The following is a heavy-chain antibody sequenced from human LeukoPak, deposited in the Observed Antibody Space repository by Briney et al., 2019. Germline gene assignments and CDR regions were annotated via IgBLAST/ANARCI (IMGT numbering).Heavy chain of an antibody. D-gene: IGHD3-16*01. CDR2: IQSKANGGTA. CDR3: TTDPCWGVGSFFDF. CDR1: GFTFSNTW. Sequence: KPGGSLRLSCAASGFTFSNTWMSWVRQAPGKGLEWVGRIQSKANGGTADYAAPVKGRFTISRDDSENTLYLQMNSLKTEDTAVYYCTTDPCWGVGSFFDFWGQGTLVTVSS. J-gene: IGHJ4*02. V-gene: IGHV3-15*01.